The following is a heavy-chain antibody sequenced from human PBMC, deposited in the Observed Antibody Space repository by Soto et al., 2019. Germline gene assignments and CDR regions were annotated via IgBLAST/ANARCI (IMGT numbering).Heavy chain of an antibody. Sequence: SVKVSCKASGGTLSSYAISWGRQAPGQRLEWMGGIIPIFGTANYAQKLQGRVTINADESTSTAYMELSSLRSEDTAVYYCARAQNYDSSGYYYGSWFDPWGQGTLVTVSS. J-gene: IGHJ5*02. CDR1: GGTLSSYA. CDR2: IIPIFGTA. D-gene: IGHD3-22*01. CDR3: ARAQNYDSSGYYYGSWFDP. V-gene: IGHV1-69*13.